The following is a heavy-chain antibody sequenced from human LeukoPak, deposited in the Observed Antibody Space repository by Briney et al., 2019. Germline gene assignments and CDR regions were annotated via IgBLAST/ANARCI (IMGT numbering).Heavy chain of an antibody. CDR1: GGSVSDNNFF. V-gene: IGHV4-61*01. Sequence: SETLSLTCTVFGGSVSDNNFFWNWTRQPPGKGLEWIGYIYNSGSTNYNPALNSRVTISVDTSNNQFSLKLSSVIAADTAVYYCAGLEAHRPLDYWGQGTLVIVSS. CDR2: IYNSGST. CDR3: AGLEAHRPLDY. J-gene: IGHJ4*02.